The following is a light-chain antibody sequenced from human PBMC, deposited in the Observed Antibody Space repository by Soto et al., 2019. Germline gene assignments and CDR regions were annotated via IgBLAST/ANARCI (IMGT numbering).Light chain of an antibody. CDR3: QQYDIWPWT. Sequence: EIVMTQSPATLSVSPGERATLSCRASQGVGSNLAWYQHKPGQAPRLLIYGASTRATGIPARFSGSGSGTEFTLTISGLQSEDFAVYYCQQYDIWPWTFGQGTKMEIK. CDR1: QGVGSN. J-gene: IGKJ1*01. CDR2: GAS. V-gene: IGKV3-15*01.